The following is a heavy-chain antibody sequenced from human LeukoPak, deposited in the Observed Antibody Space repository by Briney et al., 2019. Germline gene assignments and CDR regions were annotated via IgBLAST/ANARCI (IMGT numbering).Heavy chain of an antibody. CDR3: ARGSSGSGSYYWGHYYYYMDV. D-gene: IGHD3-10*01. V-gene: IGHV4-34*01. CDR1: GGSFSGYY. J-gene: IGHJ6*03. Sequence: PSETLSLTCAVYGGSFSGYYWSWIRQPPGKGLEWIGEINHSGSTNYNPSLKSRVTISVDTSKNQFSLKLSSVTAADTAVYYCARGSSGSGSYYWGHYYYYMDVWGKGTTVTVSS. CDR2: INHSGST.